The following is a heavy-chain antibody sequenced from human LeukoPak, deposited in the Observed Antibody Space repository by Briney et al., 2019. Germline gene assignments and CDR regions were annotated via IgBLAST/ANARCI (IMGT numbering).Heavy chain of an antibody. J-gene: IGHJ4*02. V-gene: IGHV3-23*01. Sequence: GGSLRLSCAASGFTFSSYGMSWVRQAPGKGLEWVSAISGSGGSTYYADSVKGRFTISRDNSKNTLYLQMNSLRAEDTAVYYCAKDGAPPYYDILTGYYTFSYYFDYWGQGTLVTVSS. D-gene: IGHD3-9*01. CDR2: ISGSGGST. CDR1: GFTFSSYG. CDR3: AKDGAPPYYDILTGYYTFSYYFDY.